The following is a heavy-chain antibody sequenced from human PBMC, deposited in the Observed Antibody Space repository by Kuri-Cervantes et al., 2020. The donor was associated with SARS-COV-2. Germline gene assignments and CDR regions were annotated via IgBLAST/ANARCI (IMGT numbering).Heavy chain of an antibody. V-gene: IGHV1-18*01. CDR2: ISAYNGNT. J-gene: IGHJ6*03. D-gene: IGHD2-15*01. CDR3: ARVVVGYCSGGSCPGYMDV. Sequence: ASVKVSCKASGYTFTSYGISWVRQAPGQGLERMGWISAYNGNTNYAQKLQGRVTMTTDTSTSTAYMELRSLRSDDTAVYYCARVVVGYCSGGSCPGYMDVWGKGTTVTVSS. CDR1: GYTFTSYG.